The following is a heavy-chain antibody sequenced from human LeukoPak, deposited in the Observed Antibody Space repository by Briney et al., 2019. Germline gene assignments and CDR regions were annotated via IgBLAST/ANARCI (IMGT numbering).Heavy chain of an antibody. J-gene: IGHJ5*02. V-gene: IGHV3-21*01. Sequence: GGSLRLSCAASGFTFSSYSMNWVRQAPGKGLEWVSSISSSSSYIYYADSVKGRFTISGDNAKNSLYLQMNSLRAEDTAVYYCARDSIRVQTGTTPWGRGTLVTVSS. CDR2: ISSSSSYI. CDR3: ARDSIRVQTGTTP. D-gene: IGHD1-1*01. CDR1: GFTFSSYS.